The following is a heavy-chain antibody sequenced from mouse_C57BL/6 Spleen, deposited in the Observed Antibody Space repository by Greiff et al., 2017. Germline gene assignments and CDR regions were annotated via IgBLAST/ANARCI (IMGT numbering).Heavy chain of an antibody. CDR2: ISSGGSYT. Sequence: EVMLVESGGDLVKPGGSLKLSCAASGFTFSSYGMSWVRQTPDKRLEWVATISSGGSYTYYPDSVKGRFTISRDNAKNTLYLQRSSLKSEDTAMYYCAGDDGDYYAMDYWGQGTSVTVSS. V-gene: IGHV5-6*01. D-gene: IGHD2-13*01. J-gene: IGHJ4*01. CDR1: GFTFSSYG. CDR3: AGDDGDYYAMDY.